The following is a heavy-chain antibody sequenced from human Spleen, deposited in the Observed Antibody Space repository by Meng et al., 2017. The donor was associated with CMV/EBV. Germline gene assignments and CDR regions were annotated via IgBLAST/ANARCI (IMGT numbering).Heavy chain of an antibody. D-gene: IGHD6-13*01. CDR1: GFTFSNAW. CDR2: IKEDGGEK. V-gene: IGHV3-7*01. J-gene: IGHJ6*02. Sequence: GGSLRLSCAASGFTFSNAWMSWVRQAPGKGLEWVANIKEDGGEKCYVDSVKGRFTIFRDNAKNSLYLQMNSLRADDTAVYYCAREEGILEPFYGMDVWGQGTTVTVSS. CDR3: AREEGILEPFYGMDV.